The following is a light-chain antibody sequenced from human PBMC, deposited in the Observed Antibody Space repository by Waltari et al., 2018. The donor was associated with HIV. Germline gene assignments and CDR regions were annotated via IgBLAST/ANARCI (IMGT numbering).Light chain of an antibody. CDR3: CAYASTNSPYYI. J-gene: IGLJ1*01. V-gene: IGLV2-14*01. CDR1: NSDVVAYDF. CDR2: KSF. Sequence: QSALTQPASVSGSPGQSITISCTGTNSDVVAYDFVSWYQQHPAKAPKLLIYKSFHRASGISDRFSASRSGNTASLTISGLQPEDEADYYCCAYASTNSPYYIFGGGTTVT.